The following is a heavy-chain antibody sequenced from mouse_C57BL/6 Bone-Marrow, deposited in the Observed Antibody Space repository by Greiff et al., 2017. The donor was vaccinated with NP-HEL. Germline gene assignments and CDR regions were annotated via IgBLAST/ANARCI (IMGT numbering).Heavy chain of an antibody. D-gene: IGHD1-1*01. CDR2: INPNNGGT. V-gene: IGHV1-26*01. J-gene: IGHJ4*01. CDR3: AREDYYGSSYVKYYAMDY. Sequence: VQLQQSGPELVKPGASVKISCKASGYTFTDYYMNWVKQSHGKSLEWIGDINPNNGGTSYNQKFKGKATLTVDKSSSTAYMELRSLTSEDSAVYYCAREDYYGSSYVKYYAMDYWGQGTSVTVSS. CDR1: GYTFTDYY.